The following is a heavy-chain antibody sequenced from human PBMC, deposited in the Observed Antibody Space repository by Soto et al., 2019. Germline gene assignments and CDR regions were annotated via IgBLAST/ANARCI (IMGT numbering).Heavy chain of an antibody. Sequence: GSLRLSCASSGFTFSNAWMSWVRQAPGKGLEWVGRIKSKTDGGTTDYAAPVKGRFTISRDDSKNTLYLQMNSLKTEDTAVYYCIGYCSSTSCWSYYYYCMDVWGQGTTVTVSS. J-gene: IGHJ6*02. CDR1: GFTFSNAW. V-gene: IGHV3-15*01. CDR2: IKSKTDGGTT. D-gene: IGHD2-2*01. CDR3: IGYCSSTSCWSYYYYCMDV.